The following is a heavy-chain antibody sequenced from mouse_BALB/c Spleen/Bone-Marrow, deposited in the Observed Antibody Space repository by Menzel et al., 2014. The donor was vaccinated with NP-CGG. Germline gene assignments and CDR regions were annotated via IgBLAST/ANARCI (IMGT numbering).Heavy chain of an antibody. Sequence: VQLEESGAELAKPGASVKLSCTASGYNFTSNWMHWVKQRPEQGLEWIGYINPRTGHTKYNQKFKDKATLTADKSSSKANTQRQWLTNVNSVDTDGSARYEYDREYYAMDYWGQGTSVTVSS. CDR1: GYNFTSNW. CDR2: INPRTGHT. D-gene: IGHD2-4*01. J-gene: IGHJ4*01. CDR3: SARYEYDREYYAMDY. V-gene: IGHV1-7*01.